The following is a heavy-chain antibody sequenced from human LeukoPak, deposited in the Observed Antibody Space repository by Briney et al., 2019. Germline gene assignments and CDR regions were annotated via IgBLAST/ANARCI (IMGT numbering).Heavy chain of an antibody. Sequence: GGSLRLSCAASGFTFSSYWMNWVRQAPGKGLVWVSRIASDGSSTTYADSVKGRFTISRDNAKNSLYLQMNSLRAEDTAVYYCARGGLEQSFDYWGQGTLVTVSS. V-gene: IGHV3-74*01. CDR1: GFTFSSYW. D-gene: IGHD1/OR15-1a*01. CDR2: IASDGSST. J-gene: IGHJ4*02. CDR3: ARGGLEQSFDY.